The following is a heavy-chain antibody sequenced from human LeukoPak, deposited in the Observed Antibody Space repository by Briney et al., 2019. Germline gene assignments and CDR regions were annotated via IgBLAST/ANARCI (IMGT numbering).Heavy chain of an antibody. V-gene: IGHV4-4*07. CDR2: IHTSGST. D-gene: IGHD2-15*01. J-gene: IGHJ4*02. Sequence: SETLSLTCTVSGGSISSHYWNWIRQPAGKGLEWIGRIHTSGSTNYNPSLKSRVTMSVDTSKNKFSLKLSSVTAADTAVYYCARVICSGGSCRFDYWGQGTLVTVSS. CDR3: ARVICSGGSCRFDY. CDR1: GGSISSHY.